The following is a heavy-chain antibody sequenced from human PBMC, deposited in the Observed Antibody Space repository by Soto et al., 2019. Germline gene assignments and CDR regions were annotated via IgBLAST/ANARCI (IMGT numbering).Heavy chain of an antibody. CDR3: ARRYGYSFDY. D-gene: IGHD1-1*01. J-gene: IGHJ4*02. V-gene: IGHV4-59*08. CDR1: GGSISSYY. CDR2: IYYSGST. Sequence: SETLSLTCTVSGGSISSYYWSWIRQPPGKGLEWIGYIYYSGSTNYNPSLKSRVTISVGTSKNQFSLKLSSVTAADTALYYCARRYGYSFDYWGQGTLVTVSS.